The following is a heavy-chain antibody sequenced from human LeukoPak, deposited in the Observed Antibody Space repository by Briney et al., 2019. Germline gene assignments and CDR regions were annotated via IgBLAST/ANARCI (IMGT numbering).Heavy chain of an antibody. CDR1: GFTFSSYS. D-gene: IGHD6-13*01. CDR2: ISSSSSYI. CDR3: ARGGIAAAGTSY. Sequence: PGGSLRLSCAASGFTFSSYSMNWVRQAPGKGLDWVSSISSSSSYIYYADSVKDRFTISRDNAKNSLYLQMNSLRAEDTAVYYCARGGIAAAGTSYWGQGTLVTVSS. J-gene: IGHJ4*02. V-gene: IGHV3-21*01.